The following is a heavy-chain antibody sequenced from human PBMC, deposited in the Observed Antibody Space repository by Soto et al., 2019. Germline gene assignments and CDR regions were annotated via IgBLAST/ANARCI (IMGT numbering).Heavy chain of an antibody. CDR1: GYTFTSYA. Sequence: GASVKVSCKASGYTFTSYAMHWVRQAPGQRLEWMGWINAGNGNTKYSQKFQGRVTITRDTSASTAYMELSSLRSEDKAVYYCARARVLYYYDSSGTSPVAYWGQGNLVTVSS. CDR2: INAGNGNT. CDR3: ARARVLYYYDSSGTSPVAY. J-gene: IGHJ4*02. D-gene: IGHD3-22*01. V-gene: IGHV1-3*01.